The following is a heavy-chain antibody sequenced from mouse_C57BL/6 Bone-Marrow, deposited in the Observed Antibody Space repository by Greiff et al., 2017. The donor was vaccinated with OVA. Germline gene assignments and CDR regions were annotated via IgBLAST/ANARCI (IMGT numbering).Heavy chain of an antibody. V-gene: IGHV14-3*01. D-gene: IGHD1-1*01. CDR1: GFNIKNTY. Sequence: EVQLQQSVAELVRPGASVKLSCTASGFNIKNTYMHWVKQRPEQGLEWIGRIDPANDNTKYAPKFPGKATMTADTSSNTAYLQLSSRSSEDTAVYCCARGNFGSNFYAMDYWGQGTSVTVSS. CDR3: ARGNFGSNFYAMDY. CDR2: IDPANDNT. J-gene: IGHJ4*01.